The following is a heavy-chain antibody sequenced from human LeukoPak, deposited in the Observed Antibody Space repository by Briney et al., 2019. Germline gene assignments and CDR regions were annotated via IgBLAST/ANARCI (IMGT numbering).Heavy chain of an antibody. CDR1: GGSISSGGYY. CDR2: IYSSGST. V-gene: IGHV4-31*03. Sequence: PSETLSLTCTVSGGSISSGGYYWSWIRQHPGKGLEWIGYIYSSGSTYYNPSLKSRVTISVDTSKNQFSLHLSSVTAADTAVYYCVGDSRYVDYWGQGTLVTVSS. CDR3: VGDSRYVDY. J-gene: IGHJ4*02. D-gene: IGHD2-21*02.